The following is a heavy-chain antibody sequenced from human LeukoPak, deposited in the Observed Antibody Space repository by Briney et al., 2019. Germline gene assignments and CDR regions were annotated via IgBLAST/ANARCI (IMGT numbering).Heavy chain of an antibody. CDR2: IIPSGGST. V-gene: IGHV1-46*01. D-gene: IGHD3-22*01. J-gene: IGHJ5*02. Sequence: ASVKVSCKASGYTFTSYYMHWVRQAPGQGLEWMGIIIPSGGSTSYAQKFQGRVTMTRDTSTSTVYMELSSLRSEDTAVYYCARDRNYYDSSGSPNNWFDPWGQGTLVTVSS. CDR1: GYTFTSYY. CDR3: ARDRNYYDSSGSPNNWFDP.